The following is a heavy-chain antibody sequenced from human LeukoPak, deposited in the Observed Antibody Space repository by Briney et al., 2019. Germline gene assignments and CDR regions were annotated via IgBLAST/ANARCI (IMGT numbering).Heavy chain of an antibody. CDR2: ISWNSGSI. J-gene: IGHJ4*02. CDR1: GFTFSSYS. D-gene: IGHD3-3*01. CDR3: AKGGFGVVMEVDY. V-gene: IGHV3-9*01. Sequence: GGSLRLSCAASGFTFSSYSMNWVRQAPGKGLEWVSGISWNSGSIGYADSVKGRFTISRDNAKNSLYLQMNSLRAEDTALYYCAKGGFGVVMEVDYWGQGTLVTVSS.